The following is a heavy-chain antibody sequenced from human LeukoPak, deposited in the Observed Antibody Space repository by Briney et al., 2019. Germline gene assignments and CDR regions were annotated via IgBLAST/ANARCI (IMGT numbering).Heavy chain of an antibody. CDR2: ISGSGGTT. V-gene: IGHV3-23*01. CDR3: AKGGRSSAFDI. Sequence: PGGSLRLSCAASGFTFSNYAMGWVRRAPGKGLEWVSGISGSGGTTYYADSVKGRFTISRDNSKNTLSLQMNSPRVEDTAVYYCAKGGRSSAFDIWGQGTMITVSS. CDR1: GFTFSNYA. J-gene: IGHJ3*02.